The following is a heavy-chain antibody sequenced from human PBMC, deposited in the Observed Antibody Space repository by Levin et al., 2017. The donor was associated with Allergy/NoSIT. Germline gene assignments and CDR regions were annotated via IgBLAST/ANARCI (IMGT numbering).Heavy chain of an antibody. CDR2: IYWDDDK. CDR1: GFSLSTSGVG. CDR3: AHSPTGIFWSGYPNWFDP. J-gene: IGHJ5*02. V-gene: IGHV2-5*02. Sequence: SGPTLVKPTQTLTLTCTFSGFSLSTSGVGVGWIRQPPGKALEWLALIYWDDDKRYSPSLKSRLTITKDTSKNQVVLTMTNMDPVDTATYYCAHSPTGIFWSGYPNWFDPWGQGTLVTVSS. D-gene: IGHD3-3*01.